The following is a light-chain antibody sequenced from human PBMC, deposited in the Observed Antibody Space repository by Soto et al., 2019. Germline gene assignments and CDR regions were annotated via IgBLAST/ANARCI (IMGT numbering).Light chain of an antibody. CDR2: DAS. V-gene: IGKV1-5*01. CDR3: QHKG. J-gene: IGKJ1*01. Sequence: DIQMTQSPSTLSASVGDRVTITCRASQSISSWLAWYQQKPGKAPKLLIYDASSLESGVPSRFSGSGSGTECTLTISSLQPDDFATYYCQHKGFGQGTKVEIK. CDR1: QSISSW.